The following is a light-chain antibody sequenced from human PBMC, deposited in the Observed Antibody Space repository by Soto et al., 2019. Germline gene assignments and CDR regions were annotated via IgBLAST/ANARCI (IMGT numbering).Light chain of an antibody. CDR3: QQYNNWPPLT. CDR1: QSVSSN. V-gene: IGKV3-15*01. CDR2: GAS. J-gene: IGKJ4*01. Sequence: EIVMTQSPATLSVSPGERATLSCRASQSVSSNLAWYQQKPGQAPRLLIYGASNRATGIPARFSGSGSGTEFTLTISSLQSEDFAVYYCQQYNNWPPLTFGGGTKVDI.